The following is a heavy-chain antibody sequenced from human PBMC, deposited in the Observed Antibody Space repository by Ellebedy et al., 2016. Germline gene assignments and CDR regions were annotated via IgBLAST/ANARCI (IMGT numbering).Heavy chain of an antibody. CDR3: ARGGYVHYNYCMDV. CDR2: INHRGST. Sequence: ESLKISXADSGFTFSSYAMSWVRQAPGKGLEWIGEINHRGSTNYNPFLKSRVTISVETSKNQFSLRLRSVTAADTALYYCARGGYVHYNYCMDVWGQGTTVTVSS. J-gene: IGHJ6*02. CDR1: GFTFSSYA. D-gene: IGHD1-20*01. V-gene: IGHV4-34*01.